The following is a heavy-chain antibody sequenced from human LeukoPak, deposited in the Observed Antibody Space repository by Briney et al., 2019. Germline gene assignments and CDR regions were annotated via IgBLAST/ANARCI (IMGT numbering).Heavy chain of an antibody. J-gene: IGHJ3*02. V-gene: IGHV4-30-4*08. CDR1: GGSISSGDYY. CDR3: ARYVYTAILDAFDI. D-gene: IGHD5-18*01. Sequence: PSQTLSLTCTVSGGSISSGDYYWSWIRQPPGKGLEWIGYIYYSGSTYYNPSLKSRVTISVDTSKNQFSLKLSSVTAADTAVYYCARYVYTAILDAFDIWGQGTMVTVSS. CDR2: IYYSGST.